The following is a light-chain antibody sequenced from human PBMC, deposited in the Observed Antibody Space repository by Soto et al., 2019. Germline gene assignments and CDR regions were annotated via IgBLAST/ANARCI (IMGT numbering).Light chain of an antibody. CDR2: SNT. CDR1: SSNIGSNY. V-gene: IGLV1-44*01. J-gene: IGLJ2*01. CDR3: AAWDDSLNGLL. Sequence: QSVLTQPPSASGTPGQRVTISCSGSSSNIGSNYVYWYQQLPGTAPKLLIYSNTQRPSGVPDRFSGSKSGTSASLAISGLQSEDEADYYCAAWDDSLNGLLFGGGTQLTVL.